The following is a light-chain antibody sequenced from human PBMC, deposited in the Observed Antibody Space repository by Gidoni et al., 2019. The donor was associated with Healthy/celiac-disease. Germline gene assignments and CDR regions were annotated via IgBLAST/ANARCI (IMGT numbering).Light chain of an antibody. J-gene: IGKJ2*04. CDR3: QQYGSSPMCS. CDR2: GAS. V-gene: IGKV3-20*01. Sequence: EIVLTPSPGTLSLSPGERATLACRASQSVSRSYLAWYQQKPGQAPRLLNYGASSRATGIPDRFSGSGSGTDFTLTISRLEPEDFAVYYCQQYGSSPMCSFGQGTKLEIK. CDR1: QSVSRSY.